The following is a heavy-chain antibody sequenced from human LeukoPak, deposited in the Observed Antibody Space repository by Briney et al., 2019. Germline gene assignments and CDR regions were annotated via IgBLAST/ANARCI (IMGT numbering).Heavy chain of an antibody. V-gene: IGHV4-39*07. J-gene: IGHJ4*02. CDR3: ARDRGTWNDDGFDY. CDR2: IYYSGST. D-gene: IGHD1-1*01. CDR1: GDSISTSNSY. Sequence: SETLSLTCTVSGDSISTSNSYWGWIRQPPGKGLEWIGSIYYSGSTYYNPSLKSRVTISVDTSKNHFSLKLNSVTAADTAVYYCARDRGTWNDDGFDYWGQGTLVTVSS.